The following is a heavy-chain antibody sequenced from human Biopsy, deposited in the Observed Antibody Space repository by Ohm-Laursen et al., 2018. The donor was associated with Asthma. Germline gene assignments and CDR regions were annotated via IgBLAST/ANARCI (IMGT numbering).Heavy chain of an antibody. V-gene: IGHV2-5*02. CDR2: IYWDDYN. CDR3: ALSQDSGFDNHSPSWFDP. Sequence: TQTLTLTRSFSGFSLRTPGVAVGWIRQSPGKALEWLALIYWDDYNLFRPSLKRRLTITKDPSKNQVVLTMTKMDPVDSGTYYCALSQDSGFDNHSPSWFDPWGQGTLVTVSS. J-gene: IGHJ5*02. D-gene: IGHD1-14*01. CDR1: GFSLRTPGVA.